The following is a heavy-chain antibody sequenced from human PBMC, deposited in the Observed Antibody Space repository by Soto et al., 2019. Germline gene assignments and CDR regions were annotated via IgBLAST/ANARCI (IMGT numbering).Heavy chain of an antibody. J-gene: IGHJ3*02. Sequence: LRLSCAASGFTFSSYAMSWVRQAPGKGLEWVSAISGSGGSTYYADSVKGRFTISRDNSKNTLYLQMNSLRAEDTAVYYCALTADIVVVVAAPYAFDIWGQGTMVTVSS. D-gene: IGHD2-15*01. CDR1: GFTFSSYA. CDR3: ALTADIVVVVAAPYAFDI. V-gene: IGHV3-23*01. CDR2: ISGSGGST.